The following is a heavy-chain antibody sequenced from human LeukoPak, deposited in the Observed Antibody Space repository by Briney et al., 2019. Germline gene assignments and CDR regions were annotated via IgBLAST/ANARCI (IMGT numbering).Heavy chain of an antibody. J-gene: IGHJ4*02. CDR2: FDPEDGET. Sequence: ASVTVSCTVSGYTLTELSMHWVRQAPGKGLEWMGGFDPEDGETIYAQKFQGRVTMTEDTSTDTAYMELSSLRSEDTAVYYCATAGPGAVAVGYFDYWGQGTLVTVSS. CDR1: GYTLTELS. CDR3: ATAGPGAVAVGYFDY. V-gene: IGHV1-24*01. D-gene: IGHD6-19*01.